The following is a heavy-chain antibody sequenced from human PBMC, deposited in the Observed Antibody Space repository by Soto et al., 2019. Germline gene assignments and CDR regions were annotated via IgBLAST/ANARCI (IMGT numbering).Heavy chain of an antibody. CDR1: GFIFSNYA. D-gene: IGHD3-10*01. Sequence: GGSLRLSCAASGFIFSNYAMHWVRQAPGKGLEWVAVIWYDGSDKYYADSVKGRFTISRDNSKNTLFLQMNSLRPEDTAVYYCARDPQGNYCYIDYWGQGTPVTVSS. J-gene: IGHJ4*02. CDR2: IWYDGSDK. CDR3: ARDPQGNYCYIDY. V-gene: IGHV3-33*01.